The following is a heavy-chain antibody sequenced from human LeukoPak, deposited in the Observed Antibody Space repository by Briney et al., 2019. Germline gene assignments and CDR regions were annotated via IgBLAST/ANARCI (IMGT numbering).Heavy chain of an antibody. CDR2: INPNNGDT. D-gene: IGHD1-26*01. CDR3: ARDYYSGTYAH. CDR1: GYTFTAYH. J-gene: IGHJ4*02. Sequence: ASVKVSCKASGYTFTAYHMHWLRQAPGQGLEWVGRINPNNGDTYYAQKFQGRVTMTTDASISTAYMELTSLTSDDTALYLCARDYYSGTYAHWGQGTQVTVSS. V-gene: IGHV1-2*06.